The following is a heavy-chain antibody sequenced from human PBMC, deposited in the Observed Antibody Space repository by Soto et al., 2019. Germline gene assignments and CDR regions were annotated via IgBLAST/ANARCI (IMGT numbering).Heavy chain of an antibody. CDR2: ISYSGST. J-gene: IGHJ4*02. CDR3: ASTRGEGYRYTWDY. Sequence: QVQLQESGPGLVKPSETLSLTCTVSGGSVNTYYWSWIRQPPGKGLEWVGYISYSGSTNYNPSLKRRVTISMDTSNLQSSLKLSSVTAADPAIDYCASTRGEGYRYTWDYWGQGTLVTVSP. D-gene: IGHD3-16*02. V-gene: IGHV4-59*02. CDR1: GGSVNTYY.